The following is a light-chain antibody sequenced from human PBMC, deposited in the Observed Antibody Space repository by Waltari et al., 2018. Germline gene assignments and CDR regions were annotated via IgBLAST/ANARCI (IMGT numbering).Light chain of an antibody. CDR3: ATWDNSLSDVV. V-gene: IGLV1-51*01. J-gene: IGLJ2*01. CDR2: DNN. Sequence: QSVLTQPPSVSAAPGQKVTIYCSGSSSNLGNYYVSLYHQLPGAAPKLLIYDNNKRPSGIPDRFSASKSGTSATLGITGLQIGDEADYYCATWDNSLSDVVFGGGTKLTVL. CDR1: SSNLGNYY.